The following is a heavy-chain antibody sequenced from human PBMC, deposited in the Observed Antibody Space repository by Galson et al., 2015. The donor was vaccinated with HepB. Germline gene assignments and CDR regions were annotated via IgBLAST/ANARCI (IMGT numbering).Heavy chain of an antibody. V-gene: IGHV4-59*01. CDR2: IFYSGST. Sequence: ETLSLTCNVSGASISASYWTWIRQPPGKGLEWLGYIFYSGSTTYNPSPKSRVTISVDTSENQFSLRLTSLTAAATAVYYCATSSMVPGLDWGQGTTVTVSS. D-gene: IGHD3-10*01. CDR1: GASISASY. J-gene: IGHJ6*02. CDR3: ATSSMVPGLD.